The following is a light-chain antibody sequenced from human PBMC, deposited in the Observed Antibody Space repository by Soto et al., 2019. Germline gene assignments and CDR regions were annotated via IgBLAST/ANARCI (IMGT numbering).Light chain of an antibody. CDR3: QQYNTYWT. Sequence: DIQMTQSPSTLSASGGDRVTITCRASQSISTWLAWYQQKAGKAPKLLIYKASILESGVPSRFSGSGSGTEFTLTISSLQPDDFATYYCQQYNTYWTFGQGTKVEIK. CDR2: KAS. J-gene: IGKJ1*01. V-gene: IGKV1-5*03. CDR1: QSISTW.